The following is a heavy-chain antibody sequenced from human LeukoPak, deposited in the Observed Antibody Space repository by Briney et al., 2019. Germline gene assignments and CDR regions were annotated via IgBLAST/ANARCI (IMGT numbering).Heavy chain of an antibody. CDR2: IYYSGST. V-gene: IGHV4-39*01. D-gene: IGHD3-10*01. J-gene: IGHJ3*02. CDR1: GGSISSSSYY. CDR3: GGSGSYYGAFDI. Sequence: SETLSLTCTVSGGSISSSSYYWGWIRQPPGKGLEWIGSIYYSGSTYYNPSLKSRVTISVDTSKNQFSLKLSSVTAADTAVYYCGGSGSYYGAFDIWGQGTMVTVSS.